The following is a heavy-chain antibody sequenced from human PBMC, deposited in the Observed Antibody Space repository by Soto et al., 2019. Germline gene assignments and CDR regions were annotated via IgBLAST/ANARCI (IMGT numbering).Heavy chain of an antibody. CDR2: INHTGGT. CDR1: GGSVNGYY. CDR3: ARHGGKLGITGTMGNFDY. J-gene: IGHJ4*02. V-gene: IGHV4-34*01. Sequence: SETLSLTCAVYGGSVNGYYWNWIRQPPGKGLEWIGEINHTGGTHYNPSLKSRVTMSVDTSKNQFSLRLSSVTAADTAVYYCARHGGKLGITGTMGNFDYWGQGSLVTVSS. D-gene: IGHD1-20*01.